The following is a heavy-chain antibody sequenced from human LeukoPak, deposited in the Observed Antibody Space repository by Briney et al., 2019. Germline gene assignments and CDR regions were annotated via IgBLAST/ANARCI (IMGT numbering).Heavy chain of an antibody. D-gene: IGHD4-17*01. J-gene: IGHJ4*02. CDR3: ARHNGDYIHYFDY. Sequence: PGGSLRLSCVASGITFSSHWMSWVRQAPGKGLEWVANIKQDGSETYYVESVKGRFTISRDNPRNSLYLQMNSLRAEDTAVYFCARHNGDYIHYFDYWGQGTLVTVSS. CDR2: IKQDGSET. V-gene: IGHV3-7*01. CDR1: GITFSSHW.